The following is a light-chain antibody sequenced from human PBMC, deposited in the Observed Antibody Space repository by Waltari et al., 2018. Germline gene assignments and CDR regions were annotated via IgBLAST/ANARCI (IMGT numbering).Light chain of an antibody. V-gene: IGLV2-14*01. CDR1: TSAIGNHDY. J-gene: IGLJ2*01. CDR3: SSYTGSTTLLV. CDR2: EGT. Sequence: QSALTQPASVSGSPGQSITISCTGTTSAIGNHDYVSWYQQHPGKAPKLLIYEGTNRPSGVSTRFSGSKSGSTASLTISGLQADDEAHYYCSSYTGSTTLLVFGGGTDLTVL.